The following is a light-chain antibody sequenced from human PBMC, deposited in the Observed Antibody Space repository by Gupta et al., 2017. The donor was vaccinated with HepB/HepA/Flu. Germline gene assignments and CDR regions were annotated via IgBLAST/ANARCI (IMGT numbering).Light chain of an antibody. CDR1: QSISSTS. J-gene: IGKJ5*01. CDR3: QHRRHCPPRAT. Sequence: EIVLTQSPATLSLSPGERATLSCRASQSISSTSLAWYQQKPGQAPRLLIYDASNRATGIPARFSGNGAGTDFTLTISSLEPEDFALYHCQHRRHCPPRATFGQGTQLEIK. V-gene: IGKV3-11*01. CDR2: DAS.